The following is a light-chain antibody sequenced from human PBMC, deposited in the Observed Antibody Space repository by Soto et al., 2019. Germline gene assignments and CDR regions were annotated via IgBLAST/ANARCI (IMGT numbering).Light chain of an antibody. J-gene: IGKJ4*01. V-gene: IGKV1-12*01. CDR2: AAS. Sequence: ILVTQSPSSVSSSVGDRVTITCRASQPISNWLAWYQQKPGKAPKLLIYAASSLQSGVPSRFSGSGSGTHFTLTIGSLQPEDFSAYYCQQANSLPPLTFGGGTTVEIK. CDR1: QPISNW. CDR3: QQANSLPPLT.